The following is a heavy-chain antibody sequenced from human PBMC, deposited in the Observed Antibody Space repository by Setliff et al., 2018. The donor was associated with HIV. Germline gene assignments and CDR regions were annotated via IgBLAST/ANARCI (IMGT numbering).Heavy chain of an antibody. CDR1: GGSISSGDYY. V-gene: IGHV4-31*03. D-gene: IGHD4-4*01. Sequence: SETLSLTCTVSGGSISSGDYYWTWIRQHPGKGLEWLGYIYYSGNTYYNPSLKGRVTISVDTSNNQLSLKLSSVTAADTAVYYCARGAFFDYSTPGFVDYWGQGTLVTVSS. J-gene: IGHJ4*02. CDR2: IYYSGNT. CDR3: ARGAFFDYSTPGFVDY.